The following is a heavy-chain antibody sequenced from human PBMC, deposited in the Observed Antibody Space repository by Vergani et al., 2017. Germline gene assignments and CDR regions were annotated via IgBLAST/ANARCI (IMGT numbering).Heavy chain of an antibody. CDR2: ISGGGGST. Sequence: EVQLLESGGGLVQPGGSLRLSCAASGFTFSSYAMSWVRQAPGKGLEWVSTISGGGGSTYYADSVKGRFTISRDNSKNTLYLQMNSLRAEDTAVYYCAKVNARGYVYYWGQGNLVIVSS. J-gene: IGHJ4*02. D-gene: IGHD3-16*01. V-gene: IGHV3-23*01. CDR1: GFTFSSYA. CDR3: AKVNARGYVYY.